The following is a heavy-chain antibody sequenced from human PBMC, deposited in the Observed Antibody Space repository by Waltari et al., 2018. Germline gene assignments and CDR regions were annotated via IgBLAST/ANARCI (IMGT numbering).Heavy chain of an antibody. CDR3: ARDAAYCGGDCYDY. J-gene: IGHJ4*02. CDR2: IIPIFGTA. CDR1: ASTFSSYA. D-gene: IGHD2-21*01. V-gene: IGHV1-69*01. Sequence: QVQLVQSGAEVKKPGSSVKVSCKASASTFSSYAISWVRQAPGKGLEWMGGIIPIFGTANYAQKFQGRVTITADESTSTAYMELSSLRSEDTAVYYCARDAAYCGGDCYDYWGQGTLVTVSS.